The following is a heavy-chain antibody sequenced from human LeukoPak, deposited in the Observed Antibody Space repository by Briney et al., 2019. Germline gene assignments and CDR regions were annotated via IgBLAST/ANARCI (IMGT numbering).Heavy chain of an antibody. Sequence: GGSLRLSCAASRFTFSSHLMHWVRQAPGKGLVWVSRINSDGSSTSYADSVKGRFTISRDNAWNTLYLQMHSLRAEDTAVYYCARGDAFDIWGQGTMVTVSS. CDR2: INSDGSST. J-gene: IGHJ3*02. V-gene: IGHV3-74*01. CDR1: RFTFSSHL. CDR3: ARGDAFDI.